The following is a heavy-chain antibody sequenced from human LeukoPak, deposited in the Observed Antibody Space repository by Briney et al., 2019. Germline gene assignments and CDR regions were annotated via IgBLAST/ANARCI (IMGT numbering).Heavy chain of an antibody. J-gene: IGHJ4*02. CDR3: AREMATTTSFDY. D-gene: IGHD5-24*01. CDR2: INTYNGNT. V-gene: IGHV1-18*01. Sequence: ASVKVSCKASGYTFTSYGINWVRQAPGQGLEWMGWINTYNGNTNYAQKFQGKVTMTTDTSTSIAYMELRSLRSDDSAVYYCAREMATTTSFDYWGQGTLVTVSS. CDR1: GYTFTSYG.